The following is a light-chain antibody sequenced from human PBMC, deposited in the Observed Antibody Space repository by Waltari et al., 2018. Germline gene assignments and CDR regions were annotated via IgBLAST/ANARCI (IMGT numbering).Light chain of an antibody. CDR1: QSVSNNY. CDR3: QQYGSSPWT. J-gene: IGKJ1*01. CDR2: GAS. V-gene: IGKV3-20*01. Sequence: EIVLTQSPGTLSLSPGERATLSCRASQSVSNNYLAWYQQKPGQAPRLLIYGASSRVPGIPEMFSGTGSGTDFTLTISRLEPEDFVVYCCQQYGSSPWTFGQGTKVEIK.